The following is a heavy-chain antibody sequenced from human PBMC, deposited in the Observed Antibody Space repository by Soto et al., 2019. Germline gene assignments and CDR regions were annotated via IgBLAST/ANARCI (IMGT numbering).Heavy chain of an antibody. J-gene: IGHJ4*02. V-gene: IGHV3-23*01. D-gene: IGHD6-13*01. Sequence: EVQLLESGGGLVQPGGSLRLSCAASGFTFSSYAMSWVRQAPGRGLEWVSAISGSGGSTYYADSVKGRFTISRDNSKNTLYLQMNSLRAEDTAVYYCAKDIAAAGTGGYFDYWGQGTLVTVSS. CDR2: ISGSGGST. CDR3: AKDIAAAGTGGYFDY. CDR1: GFTFSSYA.